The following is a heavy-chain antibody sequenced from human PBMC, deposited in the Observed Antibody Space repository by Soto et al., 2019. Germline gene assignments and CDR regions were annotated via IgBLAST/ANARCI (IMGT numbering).Heavy chain of an antibody. CDR2: ISGSGGST. Sequence: XGSLRLSCAASGFTFSSYAMSWVRQAPGKGLEWVSAISGSGGSTYYADSVKGRFTISRDNSKNTLYLQMNSLRAEDTAVYYCAKDRIPRIVGATVGFDYWGQGTLVTVSS. D-gene: IGHD1-26*01. V-gene: IGHV3-23*01. CDR3: AKDRIPRIVGATVGFDY. J-gene: IGHJ4*02. CDR1: GFTFSSYA.